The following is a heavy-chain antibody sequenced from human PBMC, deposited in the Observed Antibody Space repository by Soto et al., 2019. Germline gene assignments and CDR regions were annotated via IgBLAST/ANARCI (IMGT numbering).Heavy chain of an antibody. J-gene: IGHJ4*02. V-gene: IGHV1-18*01. Sequence: ASVKVSWKAAGYAFTIYGISWVRQAPRQGLEWMGWISAYNGNTNYAQKFQGRVTITADESTSTAYMELSSLRSEDTAVYYCARSRSYDFWSGYYRGSLLDYWGQGTLVTVSS. CDR1: GYAFTIYG. CDR2: ISAYNGNT. CDR3: ARSRSYDFWSGYYRGSLLDY. D-gene: IGHD3-3*01.